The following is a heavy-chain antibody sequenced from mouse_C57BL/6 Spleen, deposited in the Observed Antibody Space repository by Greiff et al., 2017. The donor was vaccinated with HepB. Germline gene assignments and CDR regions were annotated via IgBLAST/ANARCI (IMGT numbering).Heavy chain of an antibody. CDR1: GFTFSDYG. D-gene: IGHD1-1*01. J-gene: IGHJ1*03. CDR3: ARGTTVVANWYFDV. Sequence: EVMLVESGGGLVKPGGSLKLSCAASGFTFSDYGMHWVRQAPEKGLEWVAYISSGSSTIYYADTVKGRFTISRDNAKNTLFLQMTSLMSEDTAMYYCARGTTVVANWYFDVWGTGTTVTVSS. V-gene: IGHV5-17*01. CDR2: ISSGSSTI.